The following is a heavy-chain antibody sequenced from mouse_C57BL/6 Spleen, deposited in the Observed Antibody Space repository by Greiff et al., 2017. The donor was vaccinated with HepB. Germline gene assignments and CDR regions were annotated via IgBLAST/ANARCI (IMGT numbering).Heavy chain of an antibody. CDR3: ARKGYGSSSYAMDY. CDR1: GYTFTSYW. CDR2: IDPSDSYT. Sequence: VQLQQSGAELVKPGASVKLSCKASGYTFTSYWMQWVKQRPGQGLEWIGEIDPSDSYTNYNQKFKGKATLTVDTSSSTAYMQLSSLTSEDSAVYYCARKGYGSSSYAMDYWGQGTSVTVSS. V-gene: IGHV1-50*01. D-gene: IGHD1-1*01. J-gene: IGHJ4*01.